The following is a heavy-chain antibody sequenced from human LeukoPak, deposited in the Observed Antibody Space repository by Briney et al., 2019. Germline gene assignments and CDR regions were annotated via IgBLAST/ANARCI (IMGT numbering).Heavy chain of an antibody. D-gene: IGHD1-26*01. J-gene: IGHJ4*02. CDR1: GFSFSAYW. V-gene: IGHV3-7*01. Sequence: GGSLRLSCAVSGFSFSAYWMTWVRQAPGKGLEWVANIKQDGSEKYYVDSVKGRFTISRDNAKNSLYLQMNSLRAEDTALYYCARAGACDSWGQGTLVTVSS. CDR3: ARAGACDS. CDR2: IKQDGSEK.